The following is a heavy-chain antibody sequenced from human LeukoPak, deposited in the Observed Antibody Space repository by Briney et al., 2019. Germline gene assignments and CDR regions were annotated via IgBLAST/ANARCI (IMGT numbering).Heavy chain of an antibody. J-gene: IGHJ5*02. V-gene: IGHV3-30*04. CDR1: GFTFSSYA. CDR3: ARDLSGSGSYYNWFDP. CDR2: ISYDGSNK. Sequence: QTGRSLRLSCAASGFTFSSYAMHWVRQAPGKGLEWVAVISYDGSNKYYADSVKGRFTISRDNSKNTLYLQMNSLRAEDTAVYYCARDLSGSGSYYNWFDPWGQGTLVTVSP. D-gene: IGHD3-10*01.